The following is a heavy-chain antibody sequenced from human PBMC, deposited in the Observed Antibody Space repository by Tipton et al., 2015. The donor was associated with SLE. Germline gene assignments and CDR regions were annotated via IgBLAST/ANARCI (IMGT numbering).Heavy chain of an antibody. J-gene: IGHJ4*02. CDR1: GGSIRSSTYY. Sequence: TLSLTCTVSGGSIRSSTYYWGWIRQPPGKGLEWIGSLDYSGSTYYNPSLKSRINISVDTSKNQFSLKLSSVTAADTAVYYCARAVGDTSASLDSWDLETLVSASS. V-gene: IGHV4-39*07. CDR2: LDYSGST. CDR3: ARAVGDTSASLDS. D-gene: IGHD3-22*01.